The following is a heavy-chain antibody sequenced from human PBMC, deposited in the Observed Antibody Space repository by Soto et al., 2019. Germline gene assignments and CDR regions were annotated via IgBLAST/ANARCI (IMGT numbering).Heavy chain of an antibody. CDR2: ISAYNGNT. J-gene: IGHJ4*02. V-gene: IGHV1-18*01. CDR1: GYTFTSYG. D-gene: IGHD6-6*01. CDR3: ARDLPGLAARHGLVPTFDY. Sequence: QVQLVQSGAEVKKPGASVKVSCKASGYTFTSYGISWVRQAPGQGLEWMGWISAYNGNTNYAQKLQGRVTMTTDTSTSTAYMELRSLGSDDTAVYYCARDLPGLAARHGLVPTFDYWGQGTLVTVSS.